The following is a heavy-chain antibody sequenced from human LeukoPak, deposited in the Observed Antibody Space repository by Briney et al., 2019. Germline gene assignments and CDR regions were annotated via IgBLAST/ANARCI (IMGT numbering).Heavy chain of an antibody. D-gene: IGHD3-22*01. V-gene: IGHV3-23*01. CDR3: AKFPSYYYDSSDDY. CDR2: ISGSGGST. CDR1: GFIFSDYY. J-gene: IGHJ4*02. Sequence: GGSLRLSCAASGFIFSDYYMSWVRQAPGKGLEWVSAISGSGGSTYYADSVKGRFTISRDNSKNTLYLQMNSLRAEDTAVYYCAKFPSYYYDSSDDYWGQGTLVTVSS.